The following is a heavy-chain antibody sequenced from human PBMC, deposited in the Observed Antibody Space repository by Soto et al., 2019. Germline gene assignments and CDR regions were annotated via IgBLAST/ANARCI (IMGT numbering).Heavy chain of an antibody. CDR3: ARLTDESTVVKAYFDY. CDR1: GGSISSSSYY. CDR2: IYYSGST. Sequence: ETLSLTCTVSGGSISSSSYYWGWIRQPPGKGLEWIGSIYYSGSTYYNPSLKSRVTISVDTSKNQFSLKLSSVTAADTAVYYCARLTDESTVVKAYFDYWGQGTLVTVSS. D-gene: IGHD2-15*01. V-gene: IGHV4-39*01. J-gene: IGHJ4*02.